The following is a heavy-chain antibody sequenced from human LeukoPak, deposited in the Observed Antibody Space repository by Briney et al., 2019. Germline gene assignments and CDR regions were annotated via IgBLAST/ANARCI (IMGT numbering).Heavy chain of an antibody. V-gene: IGHV3-30*18. CDR3: AKDLGYSGSYIDC. CDR2: ISYDGGNK. J-gene: IGHJ4*02. Sequence: GRSLRLTCAASGFTFSSYVMHWVRQAPGKGLEWVAFISYDGGNKYYADSVKGRFTISRDNSKNTLYLQMNSLRTEDTAVYYCAKDLGYSGSYIDCWGQGTLVTVSS. D-gene: IGHD1-26*01. CDR1: GFTFSSYV.